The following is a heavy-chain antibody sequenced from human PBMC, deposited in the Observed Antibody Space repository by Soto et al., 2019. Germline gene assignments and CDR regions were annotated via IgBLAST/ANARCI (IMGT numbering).Heavy chain of an antibody. V-gene: IGHV1-69*19. Sequence: QVQLVQSGAEMKKPGSSVKVSCQSSGGTFNTYARNWVRQAPGQGPEWMEDFSPMFGAANYAPKFQGRVTITADESTGTSYMQLSSLTSEDTALYFCAREVQVHTPAFVYWGQGTLVTVSS. CDR3: AREVQVHTPAFVY. CDR1: GGTFNTYA. J-gene: IGHJ4*02. D-gene: IGHD3-10*01. CDR2: FSPMFGAA.